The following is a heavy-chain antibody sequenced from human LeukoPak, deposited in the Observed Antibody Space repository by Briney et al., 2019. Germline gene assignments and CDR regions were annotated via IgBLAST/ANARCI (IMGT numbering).Heavy chain of an antibody. CDR3: ARTIAPPQRQPRPFDY. Sequence: GGSLRLXCAASGFTFSSYSMNWDRQAPGKGLEWVSSISSSSSYIYYADSVKGRFTISRDNAKNSLYLQMNSLRAEDTAVYYCARTIAPPQRQPRPFDYWGQGTLVTVSS. V-gene: IGHV3-21*01. J-gene: IGHJ4*02. D-gene: IGHD6-13*01. CDR1: GFTFSSYS. CDR2: ISSSSSYI.